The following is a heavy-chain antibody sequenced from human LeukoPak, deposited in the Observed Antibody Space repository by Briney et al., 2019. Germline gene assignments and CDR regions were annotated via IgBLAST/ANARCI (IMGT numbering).Heavy chain of an antibody. CDR3: ARGRPHGNDY. CDR1: GFTSSSYW. J-gene: IGHJ4*02. Sequence: EGSLRLSCAASGFTSSSYWTNWVRQAPGKGLVWVSRIASDGSSTTYADSVKGRFSISRDNAKNTLYLQMNSLRVEDTAVYYCARGRPHGNDYWGQGTLVTVSS. D-gene: IGHD4-23*01. V-gene: IGHV3-74*01. CDR2: IASDGSST.